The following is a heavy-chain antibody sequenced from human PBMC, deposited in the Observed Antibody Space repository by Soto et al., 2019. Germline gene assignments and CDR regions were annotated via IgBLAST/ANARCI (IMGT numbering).Heavy chain of an antibody. D-gene: IGHD6-19*01. CDR1: GFTFSSYA. Sequence: EVQLLESGGGLVQPGGSLRLSCAASGFTFSSYAMSWVRQAPGKGLEWVSAISGSGGSTYYADSVKGRFTISRDNSKNTLYLQMNSLRAEDTAVYYCARSEGAVAGAYYYGMDVWGQGTTVTVSS. CDR2: ISGSGGST. V-gene: IGHV3-23*01. CDR3: ARSEGAVAGAYYYGMDV. J-gene: IGHJ6*02.